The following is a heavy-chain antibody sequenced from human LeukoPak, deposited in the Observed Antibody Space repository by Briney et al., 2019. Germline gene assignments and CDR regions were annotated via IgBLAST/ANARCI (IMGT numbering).Heavy chain of an antibody. CDR2: IYHSGST. D-gene: IGHD3-10*01. V-gene: IGHV4-30-2*01. CDR3: ARGGGQITMVRGVLRPFDY. CDR1: GGSISSGGYS. Sequence: SQTLSLTCAVSGGSISSGGYSWSWIRQPPGTGLEWIGYIYHSGSTYYNPSLKSRVTISVDRSKNQFSLKLSSVTAADTAVYYCARGGGQITMVRGVLRPFDYWGQGTLVTVSS. J-gene: IGHJ4*02.